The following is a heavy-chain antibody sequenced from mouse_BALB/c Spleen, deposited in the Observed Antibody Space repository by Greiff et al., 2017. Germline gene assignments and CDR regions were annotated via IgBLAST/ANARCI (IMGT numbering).Heavy chain of an antibody. V-gene: IGHV1-15*01. J-gene: IGHJ2*01. Sequence: QVQLQQSGAELVRPGASVTLSCKASGYTFTDYEMHWVKQTPVHGLEWIGAIDPETGGTAYNQKFKGKATLTADKSSSTAYMELRSLTSEDSAVYYGTRGTTAVLYYLDYWGQGTTLTVAS. CDR3: TRGTTAVLYYLDY. CDR2: IDPETGGT. D-gene: IGHD1-2*01. CDR1: GYTFTDYE.